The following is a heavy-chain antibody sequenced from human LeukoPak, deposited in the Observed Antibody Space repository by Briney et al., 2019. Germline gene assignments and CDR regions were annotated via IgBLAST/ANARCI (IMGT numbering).Heavy chain of an antibody. CDR2: IWYDGSNK. CDR1: GFTFSNYG. V-gene: IGHV3-33*01. D-gene: IGHD3-10*01. J-gene: IGHJ4*02. CDR3: AGSYYNVFDY. Sequence: PGRSLRLSCAASGFTFSNYGTHWVRQAPGKGLEWVALIWYDGSNKYYADSVKGRFTISRDNSKNTLYLQMNSLRAEDTAVYYCAGSYYNVFDYWGQGTLVTVSS.